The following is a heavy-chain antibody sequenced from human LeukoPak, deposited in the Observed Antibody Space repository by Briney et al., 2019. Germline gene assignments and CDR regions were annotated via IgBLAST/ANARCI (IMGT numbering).Heavy chain of an antibody. CDR2: ISGSGISA. V-gene: IGHV3-23*01. J-gene: IGHJ4*02. Sequence: GGSLRLSCAASGFTFSSYAMSWVRQAPGKGLEWVSSISGSGISAYYANSVKGRFSISRDNSKNTLDLQMNSLGAEDTAVYFCAKDYIGYDQDFDYWGQGTLVTVSS. CDR3: AKDYIGYDQDFDY. D-gene: IGHD2-2*01. CDR1: GFTFSSYA.